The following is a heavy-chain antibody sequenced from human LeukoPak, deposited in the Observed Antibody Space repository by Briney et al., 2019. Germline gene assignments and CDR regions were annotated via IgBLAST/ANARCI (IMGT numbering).Heavy chain of an antibody. V-gene: IGHV4-34*01. CDR2: INHSGTT. J-gene: IGHJ6*02. Sequence: SETLSLTCAVYGGSFSGFYWSWIRQPPGRGLEWIGEINHSGTTNYNPSLKSRVTISVDTSKNHFSLKLSSVTAADTAVYSCARGPTVTTPYNYHGLDAWGQGTTVTVAS. D-gene: IGHD4-17*01. CDR3: ARGPTVTTPYNYHGLDA. CDR1: GGSFSGFY.